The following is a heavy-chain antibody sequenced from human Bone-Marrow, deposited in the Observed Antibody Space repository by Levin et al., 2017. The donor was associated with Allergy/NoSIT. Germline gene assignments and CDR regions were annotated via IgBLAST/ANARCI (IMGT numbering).Heavy chain of an antibody. J-gene: IGHJ4*02. CDR2: IYPDDSDT. CDR1: GSSFTTYW. D-gene: IGHD3-22*01. CDR3: ARQEYYYDSGAPNIPDYFEY. Sequence: KVSCKGSGSSFTTYWIAWVRQMPGKGLEWMGAIYPDDSDTKYSPSFQGQVTISADKSISTAYLQWSSLKASDTAMYYCARQEYYYDSGAPNIPDYFEYWGQGTLVTVSS. V-gene: IGHV5-51*01.